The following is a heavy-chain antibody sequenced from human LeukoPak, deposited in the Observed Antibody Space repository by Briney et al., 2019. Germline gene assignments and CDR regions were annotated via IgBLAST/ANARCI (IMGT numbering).Heavy chain of an antibody. J-gene: IGHJ4*02. CDR2: ISYDGSNK. CDR1: GFTFSSYA. V-gene: IGHV3-30-3*01. D-gene: IGHD6-13*01. CDR3: ARVLTGIAAPAD. Sequence: GGSLRLSCAASGFTFSSYAMHWVRQAPGKGLEWVAVISYDGSNKYYADSVKGRFTISRDNSKNTLYLQMNSLRAEDTAVYYCARVLTGIAAPADWGQGTLVTVSS.